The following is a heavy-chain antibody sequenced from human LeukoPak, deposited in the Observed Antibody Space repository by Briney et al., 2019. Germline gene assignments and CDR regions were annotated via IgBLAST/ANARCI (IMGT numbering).Heavy chain of an antibody. Sequence: GASVTVSCKASGYTFTSYYMHWVRQAPGQGLEWMGIINPSGGSTSYAQKFQGRVTMTRDTSTSTVYMELSSLRSEDTAVYYCARVGRVVPAAKGTWFDPWGQGTLVTVSS. J-gene: IGHJ5*02. V-gene: IGHV1-46*01. D-gene: IGHD2-2*01. CDR2: INPSGGST. CDR3: ARVGRVVPAAKGTWFDP. CDR1: GYTFTSYY.